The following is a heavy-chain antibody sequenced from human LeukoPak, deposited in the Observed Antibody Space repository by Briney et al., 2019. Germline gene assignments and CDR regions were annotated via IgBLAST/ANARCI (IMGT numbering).Heavy chain of an antibody. Sequence: GGSLRLSCAASGFTFSSYGMHWVRQAPGKGLEWVAVISYDGSNKYYADSVKGRFTISRDNSKNTPYLQMNSLRAEDTAVYYCANADSSSWFAPDYWGQGTLVTVSS. D-gene: IGHD6-13*01. CDR3: ANADSSSWFAPDY. J-gene: IGHJ4*02. CDR1: GFTFSSYG. V-gene: IGHV3-30*18. CDR2: ISYDGSNK.